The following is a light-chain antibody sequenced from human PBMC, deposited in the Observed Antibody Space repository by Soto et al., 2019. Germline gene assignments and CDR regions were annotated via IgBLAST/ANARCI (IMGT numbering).Light chain of an antibody. J-gene: IGLJ2*01. CDR3: GTWDSSLSAVV. V-gene: IGLV1-51*01. CDR1: RSNIGNNY. Sequence: QSVLPQPPSVSAAPGQKVTISCSGSRSNIGNNYVSWYQQLPGTAPKLLMYDNNKRPSGIPDRFSGSKSGTSATLGITGLQTGDEADYYFGTWDSSLSAVVFGGGTKVTVL. CDR2: DNN.